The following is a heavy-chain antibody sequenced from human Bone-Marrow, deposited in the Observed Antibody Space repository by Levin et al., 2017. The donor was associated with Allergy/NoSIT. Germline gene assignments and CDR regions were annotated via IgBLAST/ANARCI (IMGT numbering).Heavy chain of an antibody. J-gene: IGHJ4*02. Sequence: GGSLRLSCAASGFTFSNYNMHWVRQAPGKGLEWVSSISISGNHIYYVDSVKGRFTVSRDNAKNSLDLQMNDLGAEDKAVYFCARDPMTCSGGSCYHFDHWGQGTLVTVSS. CDR2: ISISGNHI. V-gene: IGHV3-21*01. CDR3: ARDPMTCSGGSCYHFDH. CDR1: GFTFSNYN. D-gene: IGHD2-15*01.